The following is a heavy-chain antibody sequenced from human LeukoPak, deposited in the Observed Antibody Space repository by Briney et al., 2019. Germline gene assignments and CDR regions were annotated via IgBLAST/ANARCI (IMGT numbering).Heavy chain of an antibody. CDR3: ASNYYYGSGSYNY. D-gene: IGHD3-10*01. V-gene: IGHV4-59*01. CDR1: GGSISSYY. Sequence: SETLSLTCTVSGGSISSYYWSWIRQPPGKGLEWIGYIYYSGSTNYNPSLKSRVTISVDTSKNLFSLKLSSVTAAGTAVYYCASNYYYGSGSYNYWGQGTLVTVSS. CDR2: IYYSGST. J-gene: IGHJ4*02.